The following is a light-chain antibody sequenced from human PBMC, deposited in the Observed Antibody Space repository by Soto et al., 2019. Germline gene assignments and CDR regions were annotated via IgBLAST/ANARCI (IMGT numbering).Light chain of an antibody. J-gene: IGKJ4*01. CDR1: QSINSW. CDR3: QQYITYPLT. Sequence: DIQMTQSPSTLSASVGDRVTITCRASQSINSWLAWYQQKPGKAPKLLIYKASSLEIGVPSRFSGSASGTEFTLTISSLQPDDFATYYCQQYITYPLTFGGGTKVEIK. CDR2: KAS. V-gene: IGKV1-5*03.